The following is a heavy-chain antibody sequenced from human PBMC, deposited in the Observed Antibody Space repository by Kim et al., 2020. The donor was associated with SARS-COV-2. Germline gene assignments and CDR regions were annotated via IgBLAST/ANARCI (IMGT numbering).Heavy chain of an antibody. J-gene: IGHJ4*02. V-gene: IGHV3-15*01. CDR2: TT. CDR3: TTDVFGYGSA. D-gene: IGHD3-10*01. Sequence: TTDYAAPVKGRFTISRDDSKNTLYLQMNSLKAEDTAVYYCTTDVFGYGSAWGQGTLVTVSS.